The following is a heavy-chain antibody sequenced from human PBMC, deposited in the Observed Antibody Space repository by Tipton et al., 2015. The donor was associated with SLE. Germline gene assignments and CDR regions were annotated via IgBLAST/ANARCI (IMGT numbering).Heavy chain of an antibody. Sequence: SLRLSCAASGFTVSGSYMSWVRQSPGKGLEWVSVIYNNDSTSYADSVKGRFTISRDNSKNTLYLQMNSLRGDDTAVYFCAKDFQELGGHSYFDSWGQGTLLTVSS. V-gene: IGHV3-66*03. CDR2: IYNNDST. CDR3: AKDFQELGGHSYFDS. CDR1: GFTVSGSY. J-gene: IGHJ4*02. D-gene: IGHD2-21*01.